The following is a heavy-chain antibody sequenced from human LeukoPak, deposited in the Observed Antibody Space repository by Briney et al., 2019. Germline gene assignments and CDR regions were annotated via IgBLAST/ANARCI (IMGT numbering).Heavy chain of an antibody. CDR3: ARDRSTYYDFWSGPNYYYYYMDV. CDR2: ISSSGSTI. CDR1: GFTFSDYY. D-gene: IGHD3-3*01. Sequence: PGGSLRLSCAASGFTFSDYYMSWIRQAPGKGLEWVSYISSSGSTIYYADSVKGRFTISRDNAKNSLYLQMNSLRAEDTAVYYCARDRSTYYDFWSGPNYYYYYMDVWGKGTTVTVSS. J-gene: IGHJ6*03. V-gene: IGHV3-11*04.